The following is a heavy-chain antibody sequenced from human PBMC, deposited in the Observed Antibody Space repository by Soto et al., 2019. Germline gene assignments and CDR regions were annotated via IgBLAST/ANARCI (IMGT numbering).Heavy chain of an antibody. CDR1: GFTFYSYG. J-gene: IGHJ6*02. CDR3: SKFGGSARPPYPYGMDV. CDR2: ISYDGSSK. D-gene: IGHD3-16*01. Sequence: QVQVVESRGGVVQPGRALTLSCAASGFTFYSYGMHWVRQAPGKGLEWVALISYDGSSKKYADSVKGRLTISRDNSKNPLYPEMHILGAEDTAGYLWSKFGGSARPPYPYGMDVWGQGTTVTVSS. V-gene: IGHV3-30*18.